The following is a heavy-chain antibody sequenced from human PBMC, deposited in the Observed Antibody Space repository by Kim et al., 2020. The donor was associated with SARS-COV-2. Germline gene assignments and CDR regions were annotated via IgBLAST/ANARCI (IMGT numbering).Heavy chain of an antibody. D-gene: IGHD4-4*01. CDR2: GNT. CDR3: ARENYSVSDY. Sequence: GNTNNKPSLKSRVTISVDTSKIHFSLKLTSLTAADTAVYYCARENYSVSDYWGQGTLVTVSS. J-gene: IGHJ4*03. V-gene: IGHV4-39*07.